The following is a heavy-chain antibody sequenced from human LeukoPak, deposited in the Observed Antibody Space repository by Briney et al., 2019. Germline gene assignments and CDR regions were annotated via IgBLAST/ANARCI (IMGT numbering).Heavy chain of an antibody. CDR2: IYYSGGT. V-gene: IGHV4-30-4*08. Sequence: SETLSLTCTVSGGSISRGDYYWSWIRQPPGKGLEWIGYIYYSGGTYSNPSLKSRVTMSVDTSKNQFVLKLSSVSAADTAVYYGARDRGGYGAQQDYWGQGTLVTVSS. J-gene: IGHJ4*02. CDR3: ARDRGGYGAQQDY. D-gene: IGHD3-16*01. CDR1: GGSISRGDYY.